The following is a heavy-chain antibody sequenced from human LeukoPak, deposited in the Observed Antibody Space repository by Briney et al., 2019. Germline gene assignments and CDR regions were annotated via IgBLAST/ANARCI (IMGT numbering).Heavy chain of an antibody. CDR2: LYTSGST. CDR1: GTSISSHY. CDR3: ATGESLDY. Sequence: PSETLSLTCTVSGTSISSHYWRWIRQPAGKGLEWIGRLYTSGSTKYNPSLKSRVSMSVDTSKNEFSLKLSSVTAADTAVYFCATGESLDYWGQGTLVTVSS. J-gene: IGHJ4*02. V-gene: IGHV4-4*07. D-gene: IGHD1-14*01.